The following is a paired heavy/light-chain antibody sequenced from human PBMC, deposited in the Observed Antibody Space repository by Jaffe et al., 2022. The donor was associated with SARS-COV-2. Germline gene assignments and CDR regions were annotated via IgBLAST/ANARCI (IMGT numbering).Light chain of an antibody. CDR2: GAS. CDR1: QSVGGN. Sequence: EVVMTQSPATLSVSPGERATLSCRASQSVGGNLAWYQRKPGQAPRLLIYGASTRATGIPARFSGSGSGTEFTLTISSLQSEDFAVYYCQQYNNWPPYTFGQGTKLEIK. CDR3: QQYNNWPPYT. V-gene: IGKV3-15*01. J-gene: IGKJ2*01.
Heavy chain of an antibody. V-gene: IGHV3-30*18. J-gene: IGHJ4*02. CDR3: AKAYQVWYSSGWYYFDY. CDR2: ISYDGSNK. D-gene: IGHD6-13*01. Sequence: QVQLVESGGGVVQPGRSLRLSCAASGFTFSSYGMHWVRQAPGKGLEWVAVISYDGSNKYYADSVKGRFTISRDNSKNTLYLQMNSLRPEDTALYYCAKAYQVWYSSGWYYFDYWGQGTLVTVSS. CDR1: GFTFSSYG.